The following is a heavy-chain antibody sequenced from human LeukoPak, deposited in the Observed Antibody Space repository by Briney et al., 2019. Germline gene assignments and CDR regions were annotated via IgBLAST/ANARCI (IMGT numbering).Heavy chain of an antibody. CDR1: GGSFSGYY. V-gene: IGHV4-34*01. J-gene: IGHJ4*02. D-gene: IGHD1-20*01. Sequence: SETLSLTCAVYGGSFSGYYWSWIRQPPGKGLEWIGEVNHSGSTNYNPSLKSRVTISVDTSKNQFSLKLSSVTAADTAVYYCARGPRSNWNAPIIVVARRSYYFDYWGQGTLVTVSS. CDR2: VNHSGST. CDR3: ARGPRSNWNAPIIVVARRSYYFDY.